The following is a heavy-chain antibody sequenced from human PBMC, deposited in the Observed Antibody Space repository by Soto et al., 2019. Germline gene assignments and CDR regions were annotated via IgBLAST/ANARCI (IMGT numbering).Heavy chain of an antibody. CDR1: GFTFSGYS. D-gene: IGHD6-19*01. Sequence: PGGSLRLSCAASGFTFSGYSMNWVRQAPGKGLEWVSSIGSNINYIYYADSVKGRFTISRDNAKNSLFLHMNSLRAEDTAVYYCARLLGSSGWYHFDYWGQGTLVTVS. CDR3: ARLLGSSGWYHFDY. CDR2: IGSNINYI. J-gene: IGHJ4*02. V-gene: IGHV3-21*01.